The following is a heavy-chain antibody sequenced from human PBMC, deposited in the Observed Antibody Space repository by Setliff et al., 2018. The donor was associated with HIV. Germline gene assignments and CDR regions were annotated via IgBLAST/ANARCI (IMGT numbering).Heavy chain of an antibody. Sequence: PGGSLRLSCAASGFTFSGYWMSWVRQAPGKGLEYVAVISGDGRNTYYAESMRGRFSISRDNSKNTLFLQMSSLRPEDTAIYYCVKDSRGWDSRDTFDYWGPGTLVTVSS. CDR1: GFTFSGYW. CDR2: ISGDGRNT. V-gene: IGHV3-64D*06. D-gene: IGHD1-26*01. J-gene: IGHJ4*02. CDR3: VKDSRGWDSRDTFDY.